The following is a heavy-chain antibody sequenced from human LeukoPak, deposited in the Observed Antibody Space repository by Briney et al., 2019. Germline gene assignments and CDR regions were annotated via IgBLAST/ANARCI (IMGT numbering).Heavy chain of an antibody. J-gene: IGHJ4*02. CDR2: ISGSGGST. V-gene: IGHV3-23*01. CDR3: AKGYGDYVRIRFYDY. D-gene: IGHD4-17*01. Sequence: GGSLRLSCAASGFTFSSYAMSWVRQAPGKGLEWVSAISGSGGSTYYADSVKGRFTISRDNSKNTLYLQMNTLRAEDTAVYYCAKGYGDYVRIRFYDYWGQGTLVTVSS. CDR1: GFTFSSYA.